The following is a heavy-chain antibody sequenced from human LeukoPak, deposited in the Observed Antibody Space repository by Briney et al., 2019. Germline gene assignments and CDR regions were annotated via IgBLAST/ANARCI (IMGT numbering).Heavy chain of an antibody. V-gene: IGHV3-23*01. Sequence: PGGSLRLSCAASGFTFSSYAMTWVRQGPGKGLEWVSGISGSGGSTYYADSVKGRFTISRDNSKNTLYLQMNSLRAEDTAVYYCAKAGDATIFGVVNSNWGQGTLVTVSS. D-gene: IGHD3-3*01. CDR3: AKAGDATIFGVVNSN. CDR2: ISGSGGST. J-gene: IGHJ4*02. CDR1: GFTFSSYA.